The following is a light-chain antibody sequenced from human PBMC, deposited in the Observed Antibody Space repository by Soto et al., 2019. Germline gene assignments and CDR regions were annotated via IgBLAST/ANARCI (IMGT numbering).Light chain of an antibody. CDR1: QSIRGY. Sequence: DIQMTQSPSSLSASVGDRVTVTCRASQSIRGYLNWYQQKPGEAPKLLIYAASSLHSGVPSRFSRSGSGTEFTLTISSLQPDDFATYYCQHYNSYSEAFGQGTKVDIK. CDR3: QHYNSYSEA. V-gene: IGKV1-39*01. CDR2: AAS. J-gene: IGKJ1*01.